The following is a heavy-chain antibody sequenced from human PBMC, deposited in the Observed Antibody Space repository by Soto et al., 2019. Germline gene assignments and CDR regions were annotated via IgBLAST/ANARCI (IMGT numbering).Heavy chain of an antibody. CDR1: VCTFTTFG. V-gene: IGHV3-23*01. Sequence: PWKSXRLSGLAAVCTFTTFGTVVFRHAPGKGLEWVSGIGANGGSTYYAHSVKGGFTISRDNSKNTLYMQLNSLSVEDTALYYRAQREGGDGLALDLWGRGTLVNVS. J-gene: IGHJ4*02. CDR3: AQREGGDGLALDL. CDR2: IGANGGST. D-gene: IGHD3-16*01.